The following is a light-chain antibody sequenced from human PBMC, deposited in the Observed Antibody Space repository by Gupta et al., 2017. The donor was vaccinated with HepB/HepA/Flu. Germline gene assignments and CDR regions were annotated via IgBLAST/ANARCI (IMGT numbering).Light chain of an antibody. V-gene: IGKV3-11*01. CDR1: QSVSSY. J-gene: IGKJ5*01. CDR3: QQRSNCPFT. Sequence: IVMTQSPATLSLSLGDRATLSCRASQSVSSYLAWYQQRHGQAPRLLIYDASIRATGIPPIFSGSGSGTDFTLTISSLEPEDFAVYYCQQRSNCPFTFGQGTQLEIK. CDR2: DAS.